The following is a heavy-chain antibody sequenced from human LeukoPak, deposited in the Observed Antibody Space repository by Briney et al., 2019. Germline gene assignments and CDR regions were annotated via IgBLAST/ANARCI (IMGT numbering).Heavy chain of an antibody. CDR3: AREVRGVIIG. V-gene: IGHV3-48*03. D-gene: IGHD3-10*01. J-gene: IGHJ4*02. CDR2: ISSSGSTI. CDR1: GFTFSSYE. Sequence: QPGGSLRLSCAASGFTFSSYEMNWVRQAPGKGLEWVSYISSSGSTICYADSVKGRFTISRDNAKNSLYLQMNSLRAEDTAVYYCAREVRGVIIGWGQGTLVTVSS.